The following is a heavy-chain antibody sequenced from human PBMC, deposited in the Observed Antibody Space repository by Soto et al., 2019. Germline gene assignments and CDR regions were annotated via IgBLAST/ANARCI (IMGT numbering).Heavy chain of an antibody. Sequence: SETLSLTCSVSGGSISSGYYYWSWIRQPPGKGLEWIGNIYYSGNTYYNPSLKSRLIISIDTSKNQFSLKLSSVTAADTALYYCARGGQDFWSGPFDYWGRGALVTVSS. CDR1: GGSISSGYYY. V-gene: IGHV4-30-4*01. D-gene: IGHD3-3*01. CDR2: IYYSGNT. CDR3: ARGGQDFWSGPFDY. J-gene: IGHJ4*02.